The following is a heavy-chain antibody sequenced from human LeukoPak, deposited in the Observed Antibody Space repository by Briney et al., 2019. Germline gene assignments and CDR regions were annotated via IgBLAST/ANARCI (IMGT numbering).Heavy chain of an antibody. CDR3: AKLGYSYGYDYYYAMDV. J-gene: IGHJ6*02. Sequence: GGSLRLSCAASGLTFNSYAMTWVRQAPGTGLEWVSAISGSGGTTYYADSVKGRFTISRDNSKNTLYLQMNSLRAEDTAVYYCAKLGYSYGYDYYYAMDVWGQGTTVTVSS. V-gene: IGHV3-23*01. D-gene: IGHD5-18*01. CDR2: ISGSGGTT. CDR1: GLTFNSYA.